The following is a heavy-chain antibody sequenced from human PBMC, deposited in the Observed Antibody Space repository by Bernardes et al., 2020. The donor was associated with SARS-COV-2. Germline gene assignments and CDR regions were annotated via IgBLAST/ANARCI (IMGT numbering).Heavy chain of an antibody. Sequence: SETLSLTCTVSGGSISSGGYYWSWIRQHPGKGLEWIGYIYYSGSTYYNPSLKSRVTISVDTSKNQFSLKLSSVTAADTAVYYCARARGAIFGVVTHFDYWGQGTLVTVSS. CDR2: IYYSGST. J-gene: IGHJ4*02. CDR3: ARARGAIFGVVTHFDY. D-gene: IGHD3-3*01. CDR1: GGSISSGGYY. V-gene: IGHV4-31*03.